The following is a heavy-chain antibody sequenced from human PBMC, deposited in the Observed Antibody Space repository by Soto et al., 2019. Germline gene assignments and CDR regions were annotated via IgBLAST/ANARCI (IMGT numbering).Heavy chain of an antibody. J-gene: IGHJ6*02. CDR2: IYWSDDK. V-gene: IGHV2-5*01. Sequence: SGPTLVNPTQTLTLTCTFSGFSLSTSGVGVGWIRQPPGKALEWLALIYWSDDKRYSPSLRSRLTITKDTSKDQVVLTMTNMDPVDTATYFCARSWSDYYYYGLDVWGQGTTVTVSS. CDR3: ARSWSDYYYYGLDV. D-gene: IGHD3-3*01. CDR1: GFSLSTSGVG.